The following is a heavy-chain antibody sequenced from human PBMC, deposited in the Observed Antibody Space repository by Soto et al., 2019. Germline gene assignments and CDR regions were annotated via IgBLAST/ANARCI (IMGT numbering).Heavy chain of an antibody. CDR1: GGTFSSYA. Sequence: SVKVSCKASGGTFSSYAISWVRQAPGQGLEWMGGIIPIFGTASYAQKFQGRVTMTRDTSTSTVYMELSSLRSEDTAVYYCATRDPGHYWGQGTLVTVSS. CDR3: ATRDPGHY. J-gene: IGHJ4*02. V-gene: IGHV1-69*05. CDR2: IIPIFGTA.